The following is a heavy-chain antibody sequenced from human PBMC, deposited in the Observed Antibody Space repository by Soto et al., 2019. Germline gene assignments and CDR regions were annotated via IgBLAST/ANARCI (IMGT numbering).Heavy chain of an antibody. CDR3: AKEEGSYNMGTFPFSYIDG. CDR2: IVPILGTE. J-gene: IGHJ6*03. CDR1: GGTFTSDT. D-gene: IGHD3-10*01. Sequence: QVQLVQSGPEVKKSGFSVKVSCKLSGGTFTSDTISWLRLAPGQGLEWMGRIVPILGTENYAQKFQGRVTITEDRSTNTGYKALSSRTSEITAIYYFAKEEGSYNMGTFPFSYIDGWGNRTTVTV. V-gene: IGHV1-69*08.